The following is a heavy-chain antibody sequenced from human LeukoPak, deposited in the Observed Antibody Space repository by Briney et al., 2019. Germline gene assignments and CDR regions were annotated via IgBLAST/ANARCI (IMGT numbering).Heavy chain of an antibody. V-gene: IGHV1-46*01. CDR3: ASGGYSWSYYYYYGMDV. CDR2: INPSGGST. CDR1: GYTFTSYY. J-gene: IGHJ6*02. D-gene: IGHD5-18*01. Sequence: ASVKVSCKASGYTFTSYYMHWVRQAPGQGLEWMGIINPSGGSTSYAQKFQGRVTMTRDTSTSTVYMELSSLRSEDTAVYYCASGGYSWSYYYYYGMDVWGQGTTVTVSS.